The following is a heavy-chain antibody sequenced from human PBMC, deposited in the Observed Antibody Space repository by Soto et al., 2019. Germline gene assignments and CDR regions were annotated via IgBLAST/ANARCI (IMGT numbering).Heavy chain of an antibody. CDR2: FIPMLGIA. J-gene: IGHJ4*02. V-gene: IGHV1-69*02. CDR1: GDSFSRST. Sequence: SVKVSCKASGDSFSRSTFSWVRQAPGQGLEWMGRFIPMLGIANYAQTFQGRVTMTGDKSTSTAYMELRSLRSDDTAVYYCARGRYGDYWGQGALVTASS. CDR3: ARGRYGDY. D-gene: IGHD1-26*01.